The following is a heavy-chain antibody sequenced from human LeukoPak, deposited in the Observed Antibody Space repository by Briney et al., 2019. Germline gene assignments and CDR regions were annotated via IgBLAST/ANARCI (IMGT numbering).Heavy chain of an antibody. CDR1: GGSISSGDYY. Sequence: PSQTLSLTCTVSGGSISSGDYYWSWIRQPPGKGLEWIGYIYYSGSTYYNPSLKSRVTMSVDTSKNQFSLKLSSVTAADTAVYYCARVIAAAGKVWFDPWGQGTLVTVSS. V-gene: IGHV4-30-4*01. J-gene: IGHJ5*02. D-gene: IGHD6-13*01. CDR2: IYYSGST. CDR3: ARVIAAAGKVWFDP.